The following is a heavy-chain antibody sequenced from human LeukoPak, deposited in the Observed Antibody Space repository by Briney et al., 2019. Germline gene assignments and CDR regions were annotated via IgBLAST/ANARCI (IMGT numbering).Heavy chain of an antibody. D-gene: IGHD2-15*01. V-gene: IGHV4-34*01. CDR2: INHSGST. CDR3: ASTQKGYCSGGSCTYYYMDV. CDR1: GGSFSGYY. J-gene: IGHJ6*03. Sequence: SETLSLTCAVYGGSFSGYYWSWIRQPPGKGLEWIGEINHSGSTNYNPSLKSRVTISVDTSKNQFSLMLSSVTAADTAVYYCASTQKGYCSGGSCTYYYMDVWGKGTTVTVSS.